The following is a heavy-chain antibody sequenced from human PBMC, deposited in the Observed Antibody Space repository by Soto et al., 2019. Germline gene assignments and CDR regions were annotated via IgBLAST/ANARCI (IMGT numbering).Heavy chain of an antibody. CDR3: ARGTGSGKYRYYYYYYGMDV. CDR1: GYTFTSYD. Sequence: GASVKVSCKASGYTFTSYDINWVRQATGQGLEWMGWMNPNSGNTGYAQKFQGRVTMTRDTSASTAYMELSSLRSEDTAVYYCARGTGSGKYRYYYYYYGMDVWGQGTTVTVSS. V-gene: IGHV1-8*01. J-gene: IGHJ6*02. D-gene: IGHD3-10*01. CDR2: MNPNSGNT.